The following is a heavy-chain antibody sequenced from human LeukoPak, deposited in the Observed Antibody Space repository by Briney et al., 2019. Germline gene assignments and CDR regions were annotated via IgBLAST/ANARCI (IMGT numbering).Heavy chain of an antibody. J-gene: IGHJ4*02. V-gene: IGHV3-73*01. CDR1: GFTFSGSA. Sequence: GGSLRLSCSASGFTFSGSAIHWVRQASGKGLEWVGRIRSKANNYATSYGAWVKGRFTISRDDSKNTAYLQMNSLKTEDTAMYYCYSESYYGYWGQGTLVTVSS. CDR3: YSESYYGY. CDR2: IRSKANNYAT. D-gene: IGHD1-26*01.